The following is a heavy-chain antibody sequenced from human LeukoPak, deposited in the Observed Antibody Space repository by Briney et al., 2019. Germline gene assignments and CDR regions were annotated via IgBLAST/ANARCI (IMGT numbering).Heavy chain of an antibody. CDR3: ARDGYSYGFDY. Sequence: ASVKVSCKASGYTFTGYGISWVRQAPGQGLEWMGWISAYNGNTNYAQKLQGRVTMTTDTSTSTAYMELRSLRAEDTAVYSCARDGYSYGFDYWGQGTLVTVSS. CDR2: ISAYNGNT. D-gene: IGHD5-18*01. J-gene: IGHJ4*02. V-gene: IGHV1-18*01. CDR1: GYTFTGYG.